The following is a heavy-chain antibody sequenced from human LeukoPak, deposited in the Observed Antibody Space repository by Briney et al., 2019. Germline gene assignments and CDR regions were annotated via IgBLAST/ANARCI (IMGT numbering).Heavy chain of an antibody. CDR3: ARGARAGYNLEPFDY. J-gene: IGHJ4*02. D-gene: IGHD5-24*01. CDR1: GGSMSSYY. Sequence: SEPLSLTCTVSGGSMSSYYWSWIRQPPGKGLEWIGYIYYSGSTKYNPSLKSRVTISVDTSKNQFSLKLSSVTAADTAVYCARGARAGYNLEPFDYWGQGTLVTVSS. CDR2: IYYSGST. V-gene: IGHV4-59*08.